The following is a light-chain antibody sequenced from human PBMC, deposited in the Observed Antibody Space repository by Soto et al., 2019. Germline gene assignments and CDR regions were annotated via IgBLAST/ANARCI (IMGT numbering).Light chain of an antibody. CDR3: QSYDSSLSGCV. CDR2: GNS. CDR1: SSNIGAGYD. V-gene: IGLV1-40*01. J-gene: IGLJ3*02. Sequence: QLVLTQPPSVSGAPGQRVTISCTGSSSNIGAGYDVHWYQQLPGTAPKLLIYGNSKRPSGVPDRFSGSKSGTSASLAITGLQAEAEADYDCQSYDSSLSGCVFGGGTKLTVL.